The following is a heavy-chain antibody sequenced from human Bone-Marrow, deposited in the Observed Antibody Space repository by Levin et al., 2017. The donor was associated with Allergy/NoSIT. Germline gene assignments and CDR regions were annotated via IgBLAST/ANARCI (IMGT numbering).Heavy chain of an antibody. CDR1: GYRFSSYW. D-gene: IGHD2-8*01. CDR2: IFPAESKS. V-gene: IGHV5-51*01. Sequence: GESLKISCKASGYRFSSYWIGWVRQLPGKGLEWMGIIFPAESKSTYRPSFQGQVTISADESITTAYLEWSSLKSSDTAIYYCARLGVDSVLRWGQGTLVTVSA. CDR3: ARLGVDSVLR. J-gene: IGHJ4*02.